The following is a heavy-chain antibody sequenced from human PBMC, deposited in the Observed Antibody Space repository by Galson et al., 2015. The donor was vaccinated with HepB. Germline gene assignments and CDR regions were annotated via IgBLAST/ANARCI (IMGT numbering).Heavy chain of an antibody. CDR3: AKSLGELSFFWFDP. D-gene: IGHD3-16*02. CDR1: GFTFSSYS. J-gene: IGHJ5*02. CDR2: ISSSSSTI. Sequence: SLRLSCAASGFTFSSYSMNWVRQAPGKGLEWVSYISSSSSTIYYADSVKGRFTISRDNAKNSLYLQMNSLRDEDTAVYYCAKSLGELSFFWFDPWGQGTLVTVSS. V-gene: IGHV3-48*02.